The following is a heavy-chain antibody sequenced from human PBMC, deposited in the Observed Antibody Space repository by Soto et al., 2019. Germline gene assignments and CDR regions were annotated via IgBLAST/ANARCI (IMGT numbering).Heavy chain of an antibody. CDR2: IYPGDSDT. V-gene: IGHV5-51*01. CDR3: ARLANIFDFDN. D-gene: IGHD2-21*01. CDR1: GYSFTKYW. Sequence: PGDSLTISCKGSGYSFTKYWIGWVRQMPGKGLEWMGVIYPGDSDTRYSPSFQGQVTISADKSISTAYLQWSSLKASDTAMYYFARLANIFDFDNWGHGTLVTVSS. J-gene: IGHJ4*01.